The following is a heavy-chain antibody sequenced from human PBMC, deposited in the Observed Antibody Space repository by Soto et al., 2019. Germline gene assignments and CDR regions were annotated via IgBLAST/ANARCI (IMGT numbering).Heavy chain of an antibody. CDR1: GYSFTSYW. Sequence: PGESLKISCKGSGYSFTSYWISWVRQMPGKGLEWMGRIDPSDSYTNYSPSFQGHVTISADKSISTAYLQWSSLKASDTAVYYCARDRVMGGGIAVAGTPTRYYGMDVWGQGTTVTVSS. CDR2: IDPSDSYT. CDR3: ARDRVMGGGIAVAGTPTRYYGMDV. V-gene: IGHV5-10-1*01. J-gene: IGHJ6*02. D-gene: IGHD6-19*01.